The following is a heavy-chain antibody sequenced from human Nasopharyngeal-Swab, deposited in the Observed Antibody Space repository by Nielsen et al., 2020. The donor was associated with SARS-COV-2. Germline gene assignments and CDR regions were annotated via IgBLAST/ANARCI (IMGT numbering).Heavy chain of an antibody. CDR1: GFTFRSYA. J-gene: IGHJ4*02. D-gene: IGHD5-18*01. Sequence: GESLKIYCAASGFTFRSYAISWVRQAPGKGLEWVSAISGSCGSTYYADSVKGRFTISRDNSKNTLYLQMNSLRAEDTAVYYCANGRYSYGHFDYWGQGTLVTVSS. CDR3: ANGRYSYGHFDY. CDR2: ISGSCGST. V-gene: IGHV3-23*01.